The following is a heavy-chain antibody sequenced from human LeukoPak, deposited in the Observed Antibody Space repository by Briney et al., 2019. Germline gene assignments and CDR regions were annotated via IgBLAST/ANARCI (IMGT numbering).Heavy chain of an antibody. CDR1: GGTFSSYA. CDR3: ARARMVRGMYYYYGMDV. V-gene: IGHV1-69*04. D-gene: IGHD3-10*01. Sequence: ASVKVSCKASGGTFSSYAISWVRQAPGQGLEWMGRIIPILGIANYAQKFQDRVTITADKSTSTAYMELSSLRSEDTAVYYCARARMVRGMYYYYGMDVWGQGTTVTVSS. J-gene: IGHJ6*02. CDR2: IIPILGIA.